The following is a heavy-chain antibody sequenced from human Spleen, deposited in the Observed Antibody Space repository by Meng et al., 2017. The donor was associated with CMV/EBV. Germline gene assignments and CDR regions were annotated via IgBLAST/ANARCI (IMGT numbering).Heavy chain of an antibody. Sequence: ASVKVSCKASGYTFTTYGISWVRQAPGQGLEWMGWISAYNGNTNYAQKFQGRVTMTTDTSTSIAYMELRSLRSDDTAVYYCARQWTGEWALDIWSQGTMVTVSS. D-gene: IGHD3/OR15-3a*01. V-gene: IGHV1-18*01. CDR1: GYTFTTYG. J-gene: IGHJ3*02. CDR2: ISAYNGNT. CDR3: ARQWTGEWALDI.